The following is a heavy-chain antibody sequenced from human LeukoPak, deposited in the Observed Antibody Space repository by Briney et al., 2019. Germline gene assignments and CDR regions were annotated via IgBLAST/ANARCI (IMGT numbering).Heavy chain of an antibody. D-gene: IGHD5-18*01. J-gene: IGHJ6*03. Sequence: SETLSLTCAVYGGSFSGYYWSWIRQPPGKGLEWTGEINHSGSTNYNPSLKSRVTISVDTSKNQFSLKLSSVTAADTAVYYCARDLGYSYGPGGYYYYMDVWGKGTTVTISS. CDR3: ARDLGYSYGPGGYYYYMDV. CDR1: GGSFSGYY. V-gene: IGHV4-34*01. CDR2: INHSGST.